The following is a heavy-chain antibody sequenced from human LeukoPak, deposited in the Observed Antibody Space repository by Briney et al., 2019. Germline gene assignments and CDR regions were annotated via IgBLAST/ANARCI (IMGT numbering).Heavy chain of an antibody. D-gene: IGHD2-8*02. V-gene: IGHV1-24*01. CDR2: FDPEDGET. J-gene: IGHJ4*02. CDR1: GYTLTELS. CDR3: ATLSRRGIYYFDY. Sequence: GASVKVSCKVSGYTLTELSMHWVRQAPGKGLEWMGGFDPEDGETIYAQKFQGRVTMTEDTSTDTAYMELSSLRSEDTAVYYRATLSRRGIYYFDYWGQGTLVTVSS.